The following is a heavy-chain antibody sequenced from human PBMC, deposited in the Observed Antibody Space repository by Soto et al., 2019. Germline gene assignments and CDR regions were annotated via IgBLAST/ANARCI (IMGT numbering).Heavy chain of an antibody. CDR3: ANGGRQWLVTSDFNY. CDR2: VSLDGRNT. D-gene: IGHD6-19*01. V-gene: IGHV3-30*18. J-gene: IGHJ4*02. Sequence: VQLVESGGGVVQPGRSRRLSCAASGFTFSDYAMHWVRQAPGKGLEWVAVVSLDGRNTHYADSVKGRFTISRDSSKNTVSLEMTSLRAEDTAVYSCANGGRQWLVTSDFNYWGKGALVTVSS. CDR1: GFTFSDYA.